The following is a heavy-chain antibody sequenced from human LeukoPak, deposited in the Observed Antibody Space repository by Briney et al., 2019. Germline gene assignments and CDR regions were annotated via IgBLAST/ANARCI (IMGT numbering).Heavy chain of an antibody. CDR2: IYPGDSDT. V-gene: IGHV5-51*01. CDR1: GYSFTSYW. J-gene: IGHJ3*02. D-gene: IGHD3-10*01. CDR3: ASVLIDAFDI. Sequence: GESLKISCKGSGYSFTSYWIGWVRQMPGKGLEGLGIIYPGDSDTRYSPSFQGQVTISAGKSISTAYLQWCSLKASDTAMYYCASVLIDAFDIWGQGTMVTVSS.